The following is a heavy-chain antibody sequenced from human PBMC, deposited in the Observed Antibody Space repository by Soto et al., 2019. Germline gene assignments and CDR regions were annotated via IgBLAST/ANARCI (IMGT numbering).Heavy chain of an antibody. J-gene: IGHJ6*02. CDR3: TTRDLTIFGVVIMGLDV. V-gene: IGHV3-15*07. D-gene: IGHD3-3*01. CDR2: IKSKTDGGTT. CDR1: GFTFSNAW. Sequence: GGSLRLSCAASGFTFSNAWMNWVRQAPGKGLEWVGRIKSKTDGGTTDYAAPVKGRFTISRDDSKNTLYLQMNSLKTEDTAVYYCTTRDLTIFGVVIMGLDVWGQGTTVTVSS.